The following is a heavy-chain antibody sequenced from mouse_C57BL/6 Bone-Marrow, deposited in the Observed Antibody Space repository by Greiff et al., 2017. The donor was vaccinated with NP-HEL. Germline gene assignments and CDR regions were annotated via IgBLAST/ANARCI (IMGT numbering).Heavy chain of an antibody. D-gene: IGHD2-5*01. Sequence: EVQLHQSGPGMVKPSQSLSLTCTVTGYSITSGYDWHWIRHFPGNKLEWLGYISYSGSNNYNPSLKSRISITHDTSKNHFFLKLNSVTTDDTATYYCARVSNYWYFDVWGTGTTVTVSS. J-gene: IGHJ1*03. CDR1: GYSITSGYD. CDR2: ISYSGSN. CDR3: ARVSNYWYFDV. V-gene: IGHV3-1*01.